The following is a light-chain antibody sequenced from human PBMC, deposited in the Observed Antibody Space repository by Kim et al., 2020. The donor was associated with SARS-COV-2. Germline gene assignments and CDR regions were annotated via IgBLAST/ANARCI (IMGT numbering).Light chain of an antibody. CDR3: CSYTGSWV. J-gene: IGLJ3*02. CDR1: ISGVGCVNY. CDR2: DVS. V-gene: IGLV2-11*01. Sequence: IIVCTGTISGVGCVNYFLWYQHHPGKAPILMIYDVSKRPSGVPDRFSGSKSGNTASLTISGLQAEDEAYYYCCSYTGSWVFGGGTQLTVL.